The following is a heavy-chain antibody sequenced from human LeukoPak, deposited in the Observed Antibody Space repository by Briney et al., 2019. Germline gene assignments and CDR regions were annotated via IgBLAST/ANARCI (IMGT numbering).Heavy chain of an antibody. V-gene: IGHV4-34*01. CDR2: INHSGST. J-gene: IGHJ4*02. CDR1: GGSFSGYY. CDR3: ARYCSSTSCYATFDY. Sequence: SETLSLTCAVYGGSFSGYYWSWIRQPPRKGLEWIGKINHSGSTNYNPSLKSRVTISVDTSKNQFSLKLSSVTAADTAVYYCARYCSSTSCYATFDYWGQGTLVTVSS. D-gene: IGHD2-2*01.